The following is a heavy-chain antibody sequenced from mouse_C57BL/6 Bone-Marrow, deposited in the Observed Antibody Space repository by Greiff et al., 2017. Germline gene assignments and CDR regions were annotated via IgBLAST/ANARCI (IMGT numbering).Heavy chain of an antibody. CDR2: IYPRSGNT. D-gene: IGHD2-4*01. CDR1: GYTFTSYG. V-gene: IGHV1-81*01. J-gene: IGHJ3*01. CDR3: ARRDYEGGAWFAY. Sequence: QVQLKESGAELARPGASVKLSCKASGYTFTSYGISWVKQRTGQGLEWIGEIYPRSGNTYYNEKFKGKATLTADKSSSTAYMELRSLTSEDSAVYFCARRDYEGGAWFAYWGQGTLVTVSA.